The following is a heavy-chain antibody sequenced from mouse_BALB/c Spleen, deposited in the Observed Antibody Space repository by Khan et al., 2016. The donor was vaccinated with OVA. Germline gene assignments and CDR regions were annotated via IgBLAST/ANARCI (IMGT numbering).Heavy chain of an antibody. D-gene: IGHD2-3*01. J-gene: IGHJ4*01. CDR3: SRFYDGYYYTVDY. CDR1: GFSLTTYG. Sequence: QVQLKESGPGLVAPSQSLSITCTVSGFSLTTYGVHWVRQPPGKGLEWLGVIWAGGDTNYNSALMSRLSISKDNSKSQVFLKMNSLQTDDTAIYYCSRFYDGYYYTVDYWGQGTSVTVSS. CDR2: IWAGGDT. V-gene: IGHV2-9*02.